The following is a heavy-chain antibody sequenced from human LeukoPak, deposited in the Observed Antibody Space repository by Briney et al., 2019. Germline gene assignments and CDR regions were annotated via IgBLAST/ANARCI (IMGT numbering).Heavy chain of an antibody. CDR2: INHSGST. J-gene: IGHJ3*02. CDR3: ARGPTDIAAAEGAFDI. V-gene: IGHV4-34*01. CDR1: GGSFSGYY. D-gene: IGHD6-13*01. Sequence: KTSETLSLTCAVYGGSFSGYYWSWIRQPPGKGLEWIGEINHSGSTNYNPSLKSRVTISVDTSKNQFSLKLSSVTAADTAVYYCARGPTDIAAAEGAFDIWGQGTMVTVSS.